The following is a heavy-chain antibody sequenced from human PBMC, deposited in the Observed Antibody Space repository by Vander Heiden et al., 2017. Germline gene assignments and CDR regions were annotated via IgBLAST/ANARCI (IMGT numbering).Heavy chain of an antibody. J-gene: IGHJ5*02. CDR1: GYTFTSYA. D-gene: IGHD2-15*01. V-gene: IGHV1-3*01. CDR3: AALSGGVQGGITRLDP. CDR2: INAGNGNT. Sequence: QVQLLHSGPAVKKPGASVKVSCKASGYTFTSYAMHWVRQAPGQRLEWMGWINAGNGNTKYSQKVQGRVTITRDTSASTAYMELSSLSSEETAVYYCAALSGGVQGGITRLDPWGHGTLVTDSS.